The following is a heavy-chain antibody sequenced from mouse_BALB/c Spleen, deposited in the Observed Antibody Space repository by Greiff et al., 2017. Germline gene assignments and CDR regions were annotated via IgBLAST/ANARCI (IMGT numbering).Heavy chain of an antibody. D-gene: IGHD2-12*01. V-gene: IGHV1-5*01. J-gene: IGHJ2*01. CDR3: TRGKYSHDVRGFDY. CDR1: GYSFTSYW. CDR2: IYPGNSDT. Sequence: EVQLQQSGTVLARPGASVKMSCKASGYSFTSYWMHWVKQRPGQGLEWIGAIYPGNSDTSYNQKFKGKAKLTAVTSASTAYMELSSLTNEDSAVYYCTRGKYSHDVRGFDYWGQGTTLTVSS.